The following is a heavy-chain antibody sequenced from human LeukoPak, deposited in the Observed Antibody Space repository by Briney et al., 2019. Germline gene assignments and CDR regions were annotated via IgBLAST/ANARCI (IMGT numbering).Heavy chain of an antibody. CDR2: ISGSGGNT. D-gene: IGHD1-26*01. CDR3: ARWSGSYAFDY. J-gene: IGHJ4*02. V-gene: IGHV3-23*01. Sequence: PGGSLRLSCAASGFTFSSYAMSWVRQAPGKGPEWVSGISGSGGNTYYADSVKGRFTISRDNSKNTLYLQMGSLRAEDMAVYYCARWSGSYAFDYWGQGTLVTVSS. CDR1: GFTFSSYA.